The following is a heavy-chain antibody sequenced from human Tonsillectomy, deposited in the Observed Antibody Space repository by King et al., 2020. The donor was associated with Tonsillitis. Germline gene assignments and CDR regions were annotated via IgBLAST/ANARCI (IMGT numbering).Heavy chain of an antibody. Sequence: QLQESGPGLVKPSETLSLTCTVSGGSISSGNYYWSWIRQPAGKGLEWIGRIYTSGSTDYSPSLKSRVTMSVDTSRNQFSLKLSSVTAADTAVYYCARDDPVVAGTVLDYWGPGTLVTVSS. V-gene: IGHV4-61*02. CDR2: IYTSGST. J-gene: IGHJ4*02. CDR3: ARDDPVVAGTVLDY. D-gene: IGHD6-19*01. CDR1: GGSISSGNYY.